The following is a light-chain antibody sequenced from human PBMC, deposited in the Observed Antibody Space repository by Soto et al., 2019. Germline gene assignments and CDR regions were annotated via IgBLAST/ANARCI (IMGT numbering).Light chain of an antibody. CDR2: GAS. Sequence: EVVLTQSPTTLSLSPGERATLSCRASETVTRSFLAWYQRISGQAPRLLIYGASTRATGIPDRFSGSGSGTDFTLTISRLEPEDFAMYYCQQYGRSPPTFGQGTKVEIK. CDR3: QQYGRSPPT. J-gene: IGKJ1*01. CDR1: ETVTRSF. V-gene: IGKV3-20*01.